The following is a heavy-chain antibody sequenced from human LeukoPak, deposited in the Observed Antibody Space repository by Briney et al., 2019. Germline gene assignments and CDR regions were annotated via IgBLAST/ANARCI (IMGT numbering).Heavy chain of an antibody. CDR3: ARRISGIVAFDI. J-gene: IGHJ3*02. CDR1: GGSFSGYY. Sequence: SETLSLTCAVYGGSFSGYYWSWIRQPPGKGLEWIGSIYYSGSTNYNPSFKSRVTISVDTSKNQFSLKLSSVTAADTAVYYCARRISGIVAFDIWGQGTMVTVSS. D-gene: IGHD2-15*01. V-gene: IGHV4-59*01. CDR2: IYYSGST.